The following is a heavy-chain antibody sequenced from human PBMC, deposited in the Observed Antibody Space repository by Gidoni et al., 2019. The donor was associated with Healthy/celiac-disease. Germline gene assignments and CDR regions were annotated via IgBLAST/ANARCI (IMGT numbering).Heavy chain of an antibody. D-gene: IGHD3-22*01. CDR2: ISYDGSNK. V-gene: IGHV3-30*18. J-gene: IGHJ4*02. CDR1: GFPFSSYG. CDR3: AKERAITMIVGGLGY. Sequence: QVQLVESGGGVVQHGRSLRLSCAASGFPFSSYGMHWVRQAPGKGLEWVAVISYDGSNKYYADSVKGRFTISRDNSKNTLYLQMNSLRAEDTAVYYCAKERAITMIVGGLGYWGQGTLVTVSS.